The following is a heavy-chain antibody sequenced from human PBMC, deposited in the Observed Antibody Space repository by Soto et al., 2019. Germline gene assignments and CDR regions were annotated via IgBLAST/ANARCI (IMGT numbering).Heavy chain of an antibody. CDR2: TYYRSKWYN. J-gene: IGHJ5*02. V-gene: IGHV6-1*01. CDR1: GDSVSSNSAA. D-gene: IGHD6-19*01. CDR3: ASSLMAGSQGAWFDP. Sequence: SQTLSLTCAISGDSVSSNSAAWNWIRQPPSRGLEWLGRTYYRSKWYNDYAVSVKSRITINPDASKNQFSLQLNSVTPEDTAVYYCASSLMAGSQGAWFDPWGQGTLVTVSS.